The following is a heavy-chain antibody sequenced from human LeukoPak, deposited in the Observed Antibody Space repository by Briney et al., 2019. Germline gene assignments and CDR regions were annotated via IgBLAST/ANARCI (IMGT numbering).Heavy chain of an antibody. CDR2: INPNSGGT. V-gene: IGHV1-2*02. CDR1: GYTFSGYY. CDR3: AREYYYDSSGHDAFDI. D-gene: IGHD3-22*01. J-gene: IGHJ3*02. Sequence: ASVKVSCKASGYTFSGYYMHWVRQAPGQGLEWMGWINPNSGGTKYVQKFQGRVTMTRDTSISTTYMELSRLRSDDTAVYYCAREYYYDSSGHDAFDIWGPGTMVTVSS.